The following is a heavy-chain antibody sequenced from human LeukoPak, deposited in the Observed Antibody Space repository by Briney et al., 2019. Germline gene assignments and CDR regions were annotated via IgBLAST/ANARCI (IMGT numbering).Heavy chain of an antibody. CDR3: AGHIVVVPAAISEPLDY. J-gene: IGHJ4*02. CDR2: INPNSGGT. D-gene: IGHD2-2*01. V-gene: IGHV1-2*02. CDR1: GYTFTGYY. Sequence: ASVKVSCKASGYTFTGYYMHWVRQAPGQGLEWMGWINPNSGGTNYAQKFQGRVTMTRDTSISTAYTELSRLRSDDTAVYYCAGHIVVVPAAISEPLDYWGQGTLVTVSS.